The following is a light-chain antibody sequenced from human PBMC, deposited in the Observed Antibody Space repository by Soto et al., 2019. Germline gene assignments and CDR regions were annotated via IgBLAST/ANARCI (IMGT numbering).Light chain of an antibody. Sequence: QSALTQPPSASGSPGQSVTIPCTGTSSDVGGYNYVSWYQQHPGKAPKLVIYEVTKRPSGVSNRFSGSKSGNTASLTISGLQAEDETDYYCSSYTSTNHVVFGGGTKLTVL. CDR1: SSDVGGYNY. V-gene: IGLV2-14*01. CDR3: SSYTSTNHVV. J-gene: IGLJ2*01. CDR2: EVT.